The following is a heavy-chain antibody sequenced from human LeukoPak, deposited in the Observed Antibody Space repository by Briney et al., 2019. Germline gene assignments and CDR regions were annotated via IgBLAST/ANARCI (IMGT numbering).Heavy chain of an antibody. CDR3: ARAYCSSTSCNFDY. D-gene: IGHD2-2*01. J-gene: IGHJ4*02. V-gene: IGHV1-2*02. CDR2: INPNSGGT. Sequence: GASVKVSCKASGYTFTGYYMHWVRQAPGQGLEWMGWINPNSGGTNYAQKFQGRVTMTRDTSISTAYMELSRLRSDDTAAYYCARAYCSSTSCNFDYWGQGTLVTVSS. CDR1: GYTFTGYY.